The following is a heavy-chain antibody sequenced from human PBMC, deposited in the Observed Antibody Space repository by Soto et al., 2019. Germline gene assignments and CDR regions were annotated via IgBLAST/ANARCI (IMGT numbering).Heavy chain of an antibody. V-gene: IGHV4-34*01. J-gene: IGHJ3*02. CDR1: GGSFSGYY. Sequence: PSETLSLTCAVYGGSFSGYYWSWIRQPPGKGLEWIGEINHSGSANYNPSLKSRVTISVDTSKNQFSLKLSSVTAADTAVYYCARGRSSGYYLRAFDIWGQGKMVTVSS. D-gene: IGHD3-22*01. CDR3: ARGRSSGYYLRAFDI. CDR2: INHSGSA.